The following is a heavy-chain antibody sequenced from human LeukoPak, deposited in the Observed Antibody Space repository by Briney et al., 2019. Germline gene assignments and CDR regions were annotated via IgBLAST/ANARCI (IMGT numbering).Heavy chain of an antibody. D-gene: IGHD3-10*01. CDR3: AGGWAEGSRVMDV. V-gene: IGHV3-33*01. CDR1: GFIFRNYG. CDR2: IWSDRSNT. Sequence: GGSLRLSCGASGFIFRNYGMHWVRQAPGKGLEWMARIWSDRSNTYYTDTVKGRFTISRDNSKNTVHLQMNSLRSDATAVYYCAGGWAEGSRVMDVWGQGTTVTVSS. J-gene: IGHJ6*02.